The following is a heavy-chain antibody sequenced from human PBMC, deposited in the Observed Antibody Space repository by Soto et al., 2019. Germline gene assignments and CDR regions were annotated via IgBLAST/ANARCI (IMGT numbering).Heavy chain of an antibody. Sequence: EVQLVESGGVLVKQGGSLRLSCAGSGFTFSGYSMNWVRQAPGKGLEWVSSISTSSNNMYYADSVKGRFTMSRDNAKNSLYLQMNSLRVADTAVYYCARDLASATGTFDYWGQGTLVTVSS. CDR1: GFTFSGYS. V-gene: IGHV3-21*01. D-gene: IGHD1-1*01. CDR2: ISTSSNNM. CDR3: ARDLASATGTFDY. J-gene: IGHJ4*02.